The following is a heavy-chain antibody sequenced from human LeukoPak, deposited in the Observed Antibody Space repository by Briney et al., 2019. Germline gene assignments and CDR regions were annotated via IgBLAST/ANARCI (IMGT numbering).Heavy chain of an antibody. D-gene: IGHD3-9*01. J-gene: IGHJ6*03. CDR3: ARCALVNAYYYYYYMDV. V-gene: IGHV4-34*01. Sequence: PSETLSLTCAVYGGSFSGYYWSWIRQPPGKGLEWIGEINHSGSTNYNLSLKSRVTISIDTSKNQFSLKLSSVTAADTAVYYCARCALVNAYYYYYYMDVWGKGTTVTISS. CDR1: GGSFSGYY. CDR2: INHSGST.